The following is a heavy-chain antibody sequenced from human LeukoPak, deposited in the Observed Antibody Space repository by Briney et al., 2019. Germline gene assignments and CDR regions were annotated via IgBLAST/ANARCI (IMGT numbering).Heavy chain of an antibody. J-gene: IGHJ4*02. D-gene: IGHD6-19*01. CDR1: GYTFTGYY. CDR3: ARDYFPVAGTDY. CDR2: INPNSGGT. Sequence: ASVKVSCKASGYTFTGYYMHWVRQAPGQGLEWMGWINPNSGGTNYAQKFQGRVTMTRDTSISTAYMELSRLRSDDTVVYYCARDYFPVAGTDYWGQGTLVTVSS. V-gene: IGHV1-2*02.